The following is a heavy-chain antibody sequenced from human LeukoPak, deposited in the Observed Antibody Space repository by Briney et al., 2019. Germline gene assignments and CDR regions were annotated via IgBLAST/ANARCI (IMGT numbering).Heavy chain of an antibody. V-gene: IGHV3-23*01. D-gene: IGHD2-2*01. CDR1: GFTFSSYA. CDR2: ISGSGSNT. CDR3: ASHCTSASCYAY. Sequence: GGSLRLSCAASGFTFSSYAMSWVRQAPGKGLEWVSDISGSGSNTDYADSVKGRFTIARDNSKNTLYLQMNNLRAEDTALYSCASHCTSASCYAYWGQGTLVAVSS. J-gene: IGHJ4*02.